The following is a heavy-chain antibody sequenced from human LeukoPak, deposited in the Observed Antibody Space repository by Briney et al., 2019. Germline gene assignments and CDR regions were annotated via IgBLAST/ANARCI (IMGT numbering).Heavy chain of an antibody. V-gene: IGHV4-39*07. CDR3: ASGLNYYYYYMDV. CDR1: GGSISSRSYY. CDR2: IYYSGST. J-gene: IGHJ6*03. D-gene: IGHD2-2*03. Sequence: SETLSLTGTVSGGSISSRSYYWGWIRQPPGKGLEWIGSIYYSGSTCYNPSLKSRVTISVDTSKNQFSLKLSSVTAADTAVYYCASGLNYYYYYMDVWGKGTTVTVSS.